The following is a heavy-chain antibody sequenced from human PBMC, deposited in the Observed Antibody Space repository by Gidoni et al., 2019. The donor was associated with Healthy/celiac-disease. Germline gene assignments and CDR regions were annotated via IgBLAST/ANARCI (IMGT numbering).Heavy chain of an antibody. CDR3: AGGVVTDAFDI. Sequence: DVQLVQSGAEVKTPGESLRISCKGSGYSFTSYWISWVRQMPGKGLEWMGRIDPSDSYTNYSPSFQGHVTISADKSISTAYLQWSSLKASETAMYDCAGGVVTDAFDIWGQGTMVTVSS. CDR1: GYSFTSYW. J-gene: IGHJ3*02. V-gene: IGHV5-10-1*03. CDR2: IDPSDSYT. D-gene: IGHD3-3*01.